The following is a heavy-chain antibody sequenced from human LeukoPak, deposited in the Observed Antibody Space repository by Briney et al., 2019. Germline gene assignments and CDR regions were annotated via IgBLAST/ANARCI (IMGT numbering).Heavy chain of an antibody. CDR3: ARHPPAADAFDI. J-gene: IGHJ3*02. CDR2: IYTSGST. CDR1: GGSISSYY. Sequence: SETLSLTCTVSGGSISSYYWSWIRQPAGKGLEWIGRIYTSGSTYYNPSLKSRVTISVDTSKNQFSLKLSSVTAADTAVYYCARHPPAADAFDIWGQGTMVTVSS. V-gene: IGHV4-4*07. D-gene: IGHD2-2*01.